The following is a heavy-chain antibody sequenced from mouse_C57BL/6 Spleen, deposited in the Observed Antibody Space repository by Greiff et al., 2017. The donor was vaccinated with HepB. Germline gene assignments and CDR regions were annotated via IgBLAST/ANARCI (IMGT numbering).Heavy chain of an antibody. J-gene: IGHJ4*01. D-gene: IGHD1-1*01. CDR3: ERLNYGSSVYAMDY. Sequence: VQLQQSGPELVKPGASVKISCKASGYAFSSSWMNWVKQRPGKGLEWIGRIYPGDGDTNYNGKFKGKATLTADKSSSTAYMQLSSLTSEDSAVYFCERLNYGSSVYAMDYWGQGTSVTVSS. V-gene: IGHV1-82*01. CDR1: GYAFSSSW. CDR2: IYPGDGDT.